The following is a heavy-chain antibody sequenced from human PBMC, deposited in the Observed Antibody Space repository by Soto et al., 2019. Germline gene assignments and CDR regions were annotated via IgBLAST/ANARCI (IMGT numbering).Heavy chain of an antibody. V-gene: IGHV3-48*01. CDR3: ARDLGAVAGSPVFDY. Sequence: EVQLVESGGGLVQPWGSLRLSCGGSGFSFNTYGMNWIRQAPGKGLEWVSYTSSSSRVIFHADSVKGRFTISRDNSKFSLYLQMNNLRVEDTAVYYCARDLGAVAGSPVFDYWGQGTLVTVAS. J-gene: IGHJ4*02. CDR1: GFSFNTYG. D-gene: IGHD6-19*01. CDR2: TSSSSRVI.